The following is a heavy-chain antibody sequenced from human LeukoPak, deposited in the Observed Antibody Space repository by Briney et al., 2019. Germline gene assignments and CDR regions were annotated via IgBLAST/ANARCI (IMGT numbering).Heavy chain of an antibody. J-gene: IGHJ3*02. CDR3: ARDFYDSSGYDAFDI. CDR1: GGSISSGGYY. D-gene: IGHD3-22*01. Sequence: SETLSLTCTVSGGSISSGGYYWSWIRQHPGKDLEWIGYIYYSGTTYYNPSLKSRVTISVDTSKNQFSLKLSSVTAADTAVYYCARDFYDSSGYDAFDIWGQGTMVTVSS. CDR2: IYYSGTT. V-gene: IGHV4-31*03.